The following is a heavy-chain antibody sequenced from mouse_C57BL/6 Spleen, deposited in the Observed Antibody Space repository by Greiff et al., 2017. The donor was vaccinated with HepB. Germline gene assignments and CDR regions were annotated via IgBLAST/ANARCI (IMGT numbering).Heavy chain of an antibody. CDR3: ARGPTVVETPFAY. Sequence: QVQLKESGAELVKPGASVKISCKASGYAFSSYWMNWVKQRPGKGLEWIGQIYPGDGDTNYNGKFKGKATLTADKSSSTAYMQRSSLTSEDSAVYFCARGPTVVETPFAYWGQGTLVTVSA. D-gene: IGHD1-1*01. CDR2: IYPGDGDT. V-gene: IGHV1-80*01. CDR1: GYAFSSYW. J-gene: IGHJ3*01.